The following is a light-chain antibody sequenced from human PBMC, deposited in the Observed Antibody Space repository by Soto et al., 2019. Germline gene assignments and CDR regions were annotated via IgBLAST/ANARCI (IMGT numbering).Light chain of an antibody. CDR2: DVS. CDR3: SSYTRSSTLYVV. J-gene: IGLJ2*01. CDR1: SSDVGGYNY. V-gene: IGLV2-14*01. Sequence: QPVLTQPASVSGSPGQSITISCTGNSSDVGGYNYVSWYQQHPGKAPKLMIYDVSNRPSGVSNRFSGSKSGNTASLTISGLQAEDEADYYCSSYTRSSTLYVVFAGGTKLTVL.